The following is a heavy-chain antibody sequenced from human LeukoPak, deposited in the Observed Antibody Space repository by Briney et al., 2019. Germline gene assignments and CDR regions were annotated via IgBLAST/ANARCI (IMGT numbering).Heavy chain of an antibody. D-gene: IGHD3-9*01. CDR1: GYSFTSYW. Sequence: GESLKIPCKGSGYSFTSYWIGWVRQMPGKGLEWMGIVYPGDSDTRYSPSFQGQVSISADKSISTAYLQWSSLKASDTAMYYCARLLTLTGYIDYWGQGTLVTVSS. CDR3: ARLLTLTGYIDY. CDR2: VYPGDSDT. V-gene: IGHV5-51*01. J-gene: IGHJ4*02.